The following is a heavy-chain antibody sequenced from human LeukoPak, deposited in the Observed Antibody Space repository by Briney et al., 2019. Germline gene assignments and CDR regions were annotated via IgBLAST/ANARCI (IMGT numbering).Heavy chain of an antibody. J-gene: IGHJ4*02. D-gene: IGHD1-26*01. V-gene: IGHV3-33*01. Sequence: PGGSLRLSCAASGFTFSSYGMHWVRQAPGKGLEWVAVIWYDGSNKYYADSVEGRFTISRHNSENTLYLQISSLRAEDTAVYYCARERSGSYYTDYWGQGTLVTVSS. CDR3: ARERSGSYYTDY. CDR2: IWYDGSNK. CDR1: GFTFSSYG.